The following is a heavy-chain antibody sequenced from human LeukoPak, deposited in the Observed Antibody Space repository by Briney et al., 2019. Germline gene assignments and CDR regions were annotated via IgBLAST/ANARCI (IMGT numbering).Heavy chain of an antibody. CDR1: GFTVSSNV. D-gene: IGHD2-21*01. CDR2: IYSGGST. Sequence: GGSLRLSCAASGFTVSSNVLSWVRQPPGKGLEWVSDIYSGGSTYYADSVKGRFTISSDNSKNTLYLQMNSLRAEDTAVYYCTRGGGGSFPHYWGQGTLVTVSS. V-gene: IGHV3-53*01. J-gene: IGHJ4*02. CDR3: TRGGGGSFPHY.